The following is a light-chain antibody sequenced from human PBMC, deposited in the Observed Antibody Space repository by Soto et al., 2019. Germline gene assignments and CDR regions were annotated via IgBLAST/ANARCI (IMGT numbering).Light chain of an antibody. Sequence: QAVVTQPPSASGTPGQRVTISCSGSSSNIGRNTVNWYQQLPGTAPKLLVYSTDQRPSGVPDRFSGSKSGTSASLAISGLQSEDEADYYCAAWDDNLKGPVFGGGSQLTVL. CDR1: SSNIGRNT. V-gene: IGLV1-44*01. J-gene: IGLJ7*01. CDR3: AAWDDNLKGPV. CDR2: STD.